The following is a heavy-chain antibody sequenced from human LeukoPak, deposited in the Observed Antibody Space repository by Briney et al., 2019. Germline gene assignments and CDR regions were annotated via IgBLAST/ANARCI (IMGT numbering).Heavy chain of an antibody. J-gene: IGHJ4*02. CDR1: GFTFSSYS. Sequence: PGRSLRLSCAASGFTFSSYSMNWVRQAPGKGLEWVSYISSSSSTIYYADSVKGRFTISRDNAKNSLYLQMNGLRDEDTAVYYCARVEQLVFDYWGQGTLVTVSS. V-gene: IGHV3-48*02. CDR3: ARVEQLVFDY. D-gene: IGHD6-6*01. CDR2: ISSSSSTI.